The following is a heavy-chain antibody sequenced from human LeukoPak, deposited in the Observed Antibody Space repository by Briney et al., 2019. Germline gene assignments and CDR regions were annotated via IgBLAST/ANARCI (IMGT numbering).Heavy chain of an antibody. Sequence: GGSLRLSCAASGLTVSSNSMSWVRQAPGKGLEWVSFIYSGGSTYYADSVKGRFTISRDNSKNTLYLQMNSLRADDTAVYYCARKDYYDSTYYFDYWGQGTLVTVSS. D-gene: IGHD3-22*01. J-gene: IGHJ4*02. CDR1: GLTVSSNS. CDR3: ARKDYYDSTYYFDY. CDR2: IYSGGST. V-gene: IGHV3-53*01.